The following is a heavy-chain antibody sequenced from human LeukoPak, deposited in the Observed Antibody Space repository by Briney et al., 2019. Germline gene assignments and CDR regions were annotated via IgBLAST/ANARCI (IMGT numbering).Heavy chain of an antibody. CDR3: AELGITMIGGV. Sequence: GGSLRLSCEVSGFTIRNQWMSWVRQAPGKGLEWVSSISSGSSYKYYADSVKGRFTISRDNAKNSLYLQMNSLRAEDTAVYYCAELGITMIGGVWGKGTTVTISS. CDR1: GFTIRNQW. V-gene: IGHV3-21*01. CDR2: ISSGSSYK. D-gene: IGHD3-10*02. J-gene: IGHJ6*04.